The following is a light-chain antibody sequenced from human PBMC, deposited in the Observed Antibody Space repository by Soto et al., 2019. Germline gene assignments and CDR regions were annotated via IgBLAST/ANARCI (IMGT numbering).Light chain of an antibody. CDR3: QQYGSSPPET. Sequence: EIVLTQSPGTLSLSPGERATLSCRASQSVSSSYLAWYQQKPGQAPRLLIYGASSRATGIPDRFSGSGSGKDFTLNISRLEPEDFAVYYCQQYGSSPPETFGQGTKVDIK. V-gene: IGKV3-20*01. J-gene: IGKJ1*01. CDR2: GAS. CDR1: QSVSSSY.